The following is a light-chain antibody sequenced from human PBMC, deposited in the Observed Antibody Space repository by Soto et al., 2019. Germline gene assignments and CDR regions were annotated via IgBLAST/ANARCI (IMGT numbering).Light chain of an antibody. CDR1: SSDVGAYDY. CDR2: EVS. CDR3: SSFTTSKTWV. J-gene: IGLJ3*02. V-gene: IGLV2-14*01. Sequence: QSALTQPASVSGSPGQSITISCTGTSSDVGAYDYVSWYQQHPGKAPKFMLYEVSNRPSGLSDRFSGSKSGNTASLTISGLQAEDAADYYCSSFTTSKTWVFGGGTKLTVL.